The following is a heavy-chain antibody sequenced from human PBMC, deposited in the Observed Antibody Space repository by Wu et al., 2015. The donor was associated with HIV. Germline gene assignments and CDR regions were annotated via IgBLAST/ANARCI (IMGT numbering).Heavy chain of an antibody. CDR2: MNPNSGNT. CDR1: DTPSPVM. D-gene: IGHD3-22*01. J-gene: IGHJ5*02. V-gene: IGHV1-8*01. Sequence: LVAVWGVRWKKDLGPSVKVVLQGLLDTPSPVMISTGVRQATGQGLEWMGWMNPNSGNTGYAQKFQGRVTMTRNTSISTAYMELSSLRSEDTAVYYCARVPQSYDSSGYNWFDPWGQGTLVTVSS. CDR3: ARVPQSYDSSGYNWFDP.